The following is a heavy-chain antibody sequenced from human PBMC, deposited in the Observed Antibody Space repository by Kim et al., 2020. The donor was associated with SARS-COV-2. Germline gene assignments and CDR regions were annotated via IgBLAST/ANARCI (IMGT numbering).Heavy chain of an antibody. J-gene: IGHJ4*02. V-gene: IGHV4-4*02. CDR2: IYHSGST. D-gene: IGHD6-13*01. CDR1: GGSISSSNW. CDR3: ATDGAAAGKRGLDY. Sequence: SETLSLTCAVSGGSISSSNWWSWVRQPPGKGLEWIGEIYHSGSTNYNPSLKSRVTISVEKSKNQFSLKLTSVTAADTAVYYCATDGAAAGKRGLDYWGQGTQVTVSS.